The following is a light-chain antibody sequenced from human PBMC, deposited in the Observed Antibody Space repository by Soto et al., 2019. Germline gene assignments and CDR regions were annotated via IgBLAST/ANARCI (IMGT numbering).Light chain of an antibody. CDR1: KSVSSSY. Sequence: EIGLTQSPGTLSLSPGERATLSCRASKSVSSSYLAWYQQKPGQAPRLLIYGASSRATGIPDRFSGSGSGTDFTLTISRLEPEDFAVYYCQQYGRPYTFGQGTKLEIK. J-gene: IGKJ2*01. CDR3: QQYGRPYT. CDR2: GAS. V-gene: IGKV3-20*01.